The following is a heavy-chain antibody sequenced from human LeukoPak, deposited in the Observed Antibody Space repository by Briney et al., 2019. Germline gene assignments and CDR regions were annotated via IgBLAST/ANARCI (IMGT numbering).Heavy chain of an antibody. CDR1: GFTFDDCA. CDR3: ARGNSIAVAAFFDY. D-gene: IGHD6-19*01. Sequence: PGRSLRLSCVASGFTFDDCAMHWVRQAPGKGLEWVSGISWNSGSIGYADSVKGRFTISRDNNKNSLYLQMNSLRTEDTALYYCARGNSIAVAAFFDYWGQGTLVTVSS. J-gene: IGHJ4*02. V-gene: IGHV3-9*01. CDR2: ISWNSGSI.